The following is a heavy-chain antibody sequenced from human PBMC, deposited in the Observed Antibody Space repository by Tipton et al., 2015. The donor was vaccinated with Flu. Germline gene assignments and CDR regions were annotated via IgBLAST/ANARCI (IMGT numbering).Heavy chain of an antibody. Sequence: TLSLTCTVSGGSISSGSYYWSWIRQPAGKGLEWIGRIYTSGSTNYNPSLKSRVTISVDTSKNQFPLKLSSVTAADTAVYYRARSKYPPQGGVVDDYWGQGTLVTVSS. CDR1: GGSISSGSYY. CDR3: ARSKYPPQGGVVDDY. CDR2: IYTSGST. J-gene: IGHJ4*02. D-gene: IGHD3-3*01. V-gene: IGHV4-61*02.